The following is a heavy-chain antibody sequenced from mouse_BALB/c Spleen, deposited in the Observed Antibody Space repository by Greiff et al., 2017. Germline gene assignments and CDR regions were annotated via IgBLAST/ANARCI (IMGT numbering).Heavy chain of an antibody. J-gene: IGHJ4*01. CDR2: ILPGSGST. D-gene: IGHD1-1*01. Sequence: VQLQQSGAELMKPGASVKISCKATGYTFSSYWIEWVKQRPGHGLEWIGEILPGSGSTNYNEKFKGKATFTADTSSNTAYMQLSSLTSEDSAVYYCARFLLLRSYAMDYWGQGTSVTVSS. V-gene: IGHV1-9*01. CDR3: ARFLLLRSYAMDY. CDR1: GYTFSSYW.